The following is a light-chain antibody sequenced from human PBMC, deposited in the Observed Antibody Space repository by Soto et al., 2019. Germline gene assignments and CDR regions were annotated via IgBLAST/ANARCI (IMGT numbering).Light chain of an antibody. V-gene: IGKV3-20*01. CDR1: QTVSSTY. J-gene: IGKJ3*01. CDR3: QHYDTSSLGFT. Sequence: EIVLTQSPGTLSLSPGERATLSCTASQTVSSTYLAWYQQKPGQAPRLLIYGAFNRATGIPERFSGSGSGTDFTLTIGRLEPEDFAVYYCQHYDTSSLGFTFGPGTKVDVK. CDR2: GAF.